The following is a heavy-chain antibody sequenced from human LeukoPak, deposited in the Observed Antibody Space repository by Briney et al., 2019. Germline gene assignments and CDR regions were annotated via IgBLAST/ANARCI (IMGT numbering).Heavy chain of an antibody. D-gene: IGHD2-2*01. CDR3: ARGPLGYCSVTSCSFDS. V-gene: IGHV3-7*01. CDR1: GFTFNSYW. CDR2: INQDGSEN. J-gene: IGHJ4*02. Sequence: GGSLRLSCAASGFTFNSYWMSWVRQAPGKGLEWVVNINQDGSENYYLDSVKGRFTLSRDNAKNSLYLQMNSLRAEDTAVYYCARGPLGYCSVTSCSFDSWGQGTLVTVSS.